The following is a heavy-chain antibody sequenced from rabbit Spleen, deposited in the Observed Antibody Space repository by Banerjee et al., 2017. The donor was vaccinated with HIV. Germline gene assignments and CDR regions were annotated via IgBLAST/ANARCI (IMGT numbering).Heavy chain of an antibody. Sequence: LQESGGGLFQPGGSLALTCTASGFSFSSTYVICWVRQAPGKGLEWIGCIKTGDDYTWYASWAKGRFTISKTSSTTVTLQMPSRTAADTATYFCARARDTYDDVGDYARLDLWGPGTLVTVS. CDR1: GFSFSSTYV. J-gene: IGHJ3*01. CDR2: IKTGDDYT. D-gene: IGHD2-1*01. V-gene: IGHV1S45*01. CDR3: ARARDTYDDVGDYARLDL.